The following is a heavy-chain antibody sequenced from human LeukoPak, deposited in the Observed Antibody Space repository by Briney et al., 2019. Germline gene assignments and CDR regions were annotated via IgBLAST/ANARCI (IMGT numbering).Heavy chain of an antibody. V-gene: IGHV3-23*01. CDR2: IRGSGDNT. J-gene: IGHJ4*02. CDR1: GFTFRSYA. CDR3: AKDVGGTYPYYFNY. D-gene: IGHD1-26*01. Sequence: PGGSLRLSCAASGFTFRSYAMSWVRQAPGKGLEWVSAIRGSGDNTYYADSVKGRFTISRDNSKNTLLLQMNSLTAEDTAVYYCAKDVGGTYPYYFNYWGQGILVTVSS.